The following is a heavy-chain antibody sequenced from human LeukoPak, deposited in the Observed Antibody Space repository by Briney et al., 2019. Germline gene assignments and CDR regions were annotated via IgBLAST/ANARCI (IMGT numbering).Heavy chain of an antibody. Sequence: SETLSLTCTVSGGSISSYYWSWIRHPAGKGLEWIGRIYTSGSTNYNPSLKSRVTMSVDTSKNKFSLKLSSVTGADTAVYYCARDYGSGCLDYWGQGTLVTVSS. D-gene: IGHD6-19*01. CDR3: ARDYGSGCLDY. V-gene: IGHV4-4*07. CDR2: IYTSGST. J-gene: IGHJ4*02. CDR1: GGSISSYY.